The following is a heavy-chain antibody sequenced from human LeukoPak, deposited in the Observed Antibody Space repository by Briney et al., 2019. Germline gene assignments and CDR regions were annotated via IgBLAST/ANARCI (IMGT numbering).Heavy chain of an antibody. Sequence: GGSLRLSCAASGFTFSSYAMSWVRQAPGKGLEWVSAISGSGGSTYYADSVKGRFTISRDNSKNTLYLQMNSLRAEDTAVYYCARDLWDYYDSSGSSWGQGTLVTVSS. V-gene: IGHV3-23*01. D-gene: IGHD3-22*01. J-gene: IGHJ5*02. CDR3: ARDLWDYYDSSGSS. CDR1: GFTFSSYA. CDR2: ISGSGGST.